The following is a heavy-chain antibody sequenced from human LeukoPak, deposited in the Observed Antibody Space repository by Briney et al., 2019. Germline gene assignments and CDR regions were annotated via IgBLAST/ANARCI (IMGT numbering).Heavy chain of an antibody. D-gene: IGHD5-18*01. CDR1: GGSISSSSAY. CDR3: VSPRGFSYGYFDY. Sequence: PSETLSLTCTVSGGSISSSSAYWGWIRQPPGKGLERIGSIYYSKNTYYNPSLKSRVTISADTSKNQFSLTLGSVSATDTAVYYCVSPRGFSYGYFDYWGQGTLVTVSS. CDR2: IYYSKNT. J-gene: IGHJ4*02. V-gene: IGHV4-39*01.